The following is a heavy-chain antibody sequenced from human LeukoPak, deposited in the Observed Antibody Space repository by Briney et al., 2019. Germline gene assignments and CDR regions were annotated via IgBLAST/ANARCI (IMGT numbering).Heavy chain of an antibody. Sequence: PSETLSLTCAVYGGSFSSYYWSWIRQPPGKGLEWIGEIKHSGRTNYTPPLKSRVTISVDTSKNQFSLKLSSVTAADTAVYYCARCTRITMVRGVIITGIYYFDYWGQGTLVTVSS. CDR2: IKHSGRT. J-gene: IGHJ4*02. CDR1: GGSFSSYY. D-gene: IGHD3-10*01. V-gene: IGHV4-34*01. CDR3: ARCTRITMVRGVIITGIYYFDY.